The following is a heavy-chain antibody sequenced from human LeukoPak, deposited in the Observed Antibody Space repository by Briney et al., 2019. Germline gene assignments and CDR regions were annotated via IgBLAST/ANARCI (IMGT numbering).Heavy chain of an antibody. CDR1: GGSISSGSYY. V-gene: IGHV4-61*02. CDR2: IYTSGST. D-gene: IGHD3-10*01. Sequence: TSETLSLTCTVSGGSISSGSYYWSWIRQPAGEGLEWIGRIYTSGSTNYNPSLKSRVTISVDTSKNQFSLKLSSVTAADTAVYYCLGVRGRGYYYYMDVWGKGTTVTVSS. J-gene: IGHJ6*03. CDR3: LGVRGRGYYYYMDV.